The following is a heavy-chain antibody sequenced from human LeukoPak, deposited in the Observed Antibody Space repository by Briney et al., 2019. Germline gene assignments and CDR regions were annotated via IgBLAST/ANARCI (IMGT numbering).Heavy chain of an antibody. J-gene: IGHJ4*02. D-gene: IGHD4-23*01. V-gene: IGHV4-59*01. CDR2: IYYSGST. CDR3: ARVGTTVVDY. Sequence: ASETLSLTCTVSGGSISSYYWSWLRQPPGKGLEWIGYIYYSGSTNYNPSLKSRVTISVDTSKNQFSLKLSSVTAADTAVYYCARVGTTVVDYWGQGTLVTVAS. CDR1: GGSISSYY.